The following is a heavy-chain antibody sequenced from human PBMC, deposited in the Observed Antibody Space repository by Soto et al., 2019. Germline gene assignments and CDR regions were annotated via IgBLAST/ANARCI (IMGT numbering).Heavy chain of an antibody. Sequence: EVQLLESGGGLVQPGGSLRLSCAASGFTFSSYGMTWVRQAPGKGLEWVSFSSATGAGTYYADSAKGRFTISRDNSKNTLYLQMTSLRADDTAVYYCAKDRRAGGNSGFYSDFWGQGALVIVSS. CDR1: GFTFSSYG. V-gene: IGHV3-23*01. CDR2: SSATGAGT. CDR3: AKDRRAGGNSGFYSDF. D-gene: IGHD1-7*01. J-gene: IGHJ4*02.